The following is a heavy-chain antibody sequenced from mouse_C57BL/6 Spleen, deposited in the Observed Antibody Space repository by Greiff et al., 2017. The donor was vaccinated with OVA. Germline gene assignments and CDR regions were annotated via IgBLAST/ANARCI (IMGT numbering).Heavy chain of an antibody. CDR1: GYTFTSYW. V-gene: IGHV1-52*01. Sequence: QVQLKQPGAELVRPGSSVKLSCKASGYTFTSYWMPWVKQRPIQGLEWIGNIDPSDSETHYNQKFKDKATLTVDKSSSTAYMQLSSLTSEDSAVYYCARQGTNYFDYWGQGTTRTVSS. CDR3: ARQGTNYFDY. CDR2: IDPSDSET. D-gene: IGHD2-13*01. J-gene: IGHJ2*01.